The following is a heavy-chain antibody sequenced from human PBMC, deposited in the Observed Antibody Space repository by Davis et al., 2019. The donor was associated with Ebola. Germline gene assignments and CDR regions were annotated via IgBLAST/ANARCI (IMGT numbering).Heavy chain of an antibody. CDR1: GGSFSSYY. J-gene: IGHJ4*02. D-gene: IGHD4-17*01. CDR3: ARADGDYVHFDY. CDR2: IYHSGST. V-gene: IGHV4-34*01. Sequence: SETLSPTCAVYGGSFSSYYWSWIRQPPGKGLEWIGYIYHSGSTYYNPSLKSRVTISVDRSKNQFSLKLSSVTAADTAVYYCARADGDYVHFDYWGQGILVTVSS.